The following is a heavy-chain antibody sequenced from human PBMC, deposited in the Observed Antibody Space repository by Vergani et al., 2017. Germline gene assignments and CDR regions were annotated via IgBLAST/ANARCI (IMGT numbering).Heavy chain of an antibody. CDR1: GFTFSSYS. D-gene: IGHD2/OR15-2a*01. Sequence: VQLVESGGGLVKPGGSLRLSCAASGFTFSSYSMNWVRRAPGKGLEWVAVISYDGSNKYYADYVKGRFTISRDNSKDTLYLQMNSLRAEDTAVYYCASELSIGYWGQGMLVTVSS. V-gene: IGHV3-30*03. CDR3: ASELSIGY. J-gene: IGHJ4*02. CDR2: ISYDGSNK.